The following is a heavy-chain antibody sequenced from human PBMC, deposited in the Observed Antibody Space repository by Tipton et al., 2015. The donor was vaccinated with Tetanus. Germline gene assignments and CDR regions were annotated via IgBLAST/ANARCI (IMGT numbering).Heavy chain of an antibody. CDR2: IIPIFGTA. CDR3: ATAGYYGSGSYYNGEFDY. V-gene: IGHV1-69*01. D-gene: IGHD3-10*01. J-gene: IGHJ4*02. Sequence: QLVQSGAEVKKPGSSVKVSCKASGSTFSSYAISWVRQAPGQGLEWMGGIIPIFGTANYAQKFQGRVTITADESTSTAYMELSSLRSEDTAVYYCATAGYYGSGSYYNGEFDYWGQGTLVTVSS. CDR1: GSTFSSYA.